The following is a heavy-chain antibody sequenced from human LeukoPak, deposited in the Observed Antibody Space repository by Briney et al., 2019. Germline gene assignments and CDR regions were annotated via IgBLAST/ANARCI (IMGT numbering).Heavy chain of an antibody. D-gene: IGHD3-22*01. CDR2: IIPIFGTA. CDR3: ARGGVVITGGFDY. Sequence: GASVKVSCKASGGTFSSYAISWVRQAPGQGLEWMGGIIPIFGTANYAQKFQGRVTITTDESTSTAYMELSSLRSEDTAVYCCARGGVVITGGFDYWGQGTLVTVSS. CDR1: GGTFSSYA. J-gene: IGHJ4*02. V-gene: IGHV1-69*05.